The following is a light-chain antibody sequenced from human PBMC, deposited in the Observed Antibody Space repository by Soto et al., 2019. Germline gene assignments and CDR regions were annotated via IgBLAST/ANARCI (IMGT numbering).Light chain of an antibody. CDR2: GAF. Sequence: EIVMTQSPATLSVSPGERATLSCRASQSVRSYLAWYQQKPGQAPRPLIYGAFTRATGIPARFSGSGSGTEFTLTISSLQSEDFAVYYCQQYNTWPLTFGGGTKVEIK. CDR3: QQYNTWPLT. V-gene: IGKV3-15*01. J-gene: IGKJ4*01. CDR1: QSVRSY.